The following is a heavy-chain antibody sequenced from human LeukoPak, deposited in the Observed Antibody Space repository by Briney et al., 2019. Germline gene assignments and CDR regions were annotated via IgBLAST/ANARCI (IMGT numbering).Heavy chain of an antibody. CDR2: SGNT. CDR3: ARGYDY. V-gene: IGHV4-39*01. CDR1: GGSIVGSSYY. D-gene: IGHD3-22*01. Sequence: PSETLSLTCTVCGGSIVGSSYYWGWIRQPPGKGLDWIGNSGNTYYNPSLRSRVSISVDTSRNQFSLNLNSMTASDTAVYYCARGYDYWGQGNLVTVSS. J-gene: IGHJ4*02.